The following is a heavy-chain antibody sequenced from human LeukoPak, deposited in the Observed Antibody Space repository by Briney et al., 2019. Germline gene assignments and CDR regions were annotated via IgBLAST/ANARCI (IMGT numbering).Heavy chain of an antibody. CDR3: AKDRPNYHESNGHYYRPNGDY. J-gene: IGHJ4*02. V-gene: IGHV3-23*01. CDR1: GFTFSIYA. CDR2: ITSNGAGT. Sequence: GGSQRLSCAASGFTFSIYAMSWVRQAPGKGQEWVSSITSNGAGTFYADSVNDRFTISRDNSKNTLYLQTSRLRAEDTAMYYCAKDRPNYHESNGHYYRPNGDYWGQGTLVTVSS. D-gene: IGHD3-22*01.